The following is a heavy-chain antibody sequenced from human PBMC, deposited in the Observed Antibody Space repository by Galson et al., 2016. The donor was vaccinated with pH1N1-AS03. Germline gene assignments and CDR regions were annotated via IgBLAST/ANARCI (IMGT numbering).Heavy chain of an antibody. CDR3: ARDRWSTINFPLLDH. CDR1: GFTFGSSA. D-gene: IGHD4-23*01. J-gene: IGHJ4*02. CDR2: ISFDGNAE. Sequence: SLRLSCAASGFTFGSSAMHWVRQAPGKGLAWEAVISFDGNAESYADSVMGRFTISRDNSKNTLYLQMNSLRPEDTAVYYCARDRWSTINFPLLDHWGQGTLVTVSS. V-gene: IGHV3-30*04.